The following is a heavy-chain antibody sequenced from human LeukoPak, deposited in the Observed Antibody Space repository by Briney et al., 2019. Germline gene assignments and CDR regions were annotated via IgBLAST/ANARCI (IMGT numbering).Heavy chain of an antibody. J-gene: IGHJ3*02. CDR3: ASGGPYYYDSSGYHNAFDI. V-gene: IGHV4-34*01. CDR1: GGSFSGYY. Sequence: SETLSLTCAVYGGSFSGYYWSWIRQPPGKGLEWIGEINHSGSTNYNPSLKSRVTISVDTSKNQFSLKLSSVTAVDTAVYYCASGGPYYYDSSGYHNAFDIWGQGTMITVSS. CDR2: INHSGST. D-gene: IGHD3-22*01.